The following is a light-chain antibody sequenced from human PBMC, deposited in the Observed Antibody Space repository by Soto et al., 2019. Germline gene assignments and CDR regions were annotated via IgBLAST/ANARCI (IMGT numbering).Light chain of an antibody. Sequence: QSALTQPPSVSGSPGQSVTISCTGTSSDVGSYNRVSWYQQPPGTAPKLMIYEVSNRPSGVPDRFSGSKSGNTASLTISGFQAEDEADYYCSSYTSSSTSVFGTGTKLTVL. CDR2: EVS. CDR1: SSDVGSYNR. CDR3: SSYTSSSTSV. J-gene: IGLJ1*01. V-gene: IGLV2-18*02.